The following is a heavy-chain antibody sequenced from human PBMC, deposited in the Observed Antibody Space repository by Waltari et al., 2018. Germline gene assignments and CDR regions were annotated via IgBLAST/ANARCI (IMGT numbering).Heavy chain of an antibody. D-gene: IGHD1-26*01. V-gene: IGHV1-69-2*01. Sequence: VQLVQSGAEVKKPGASVKVSCKASGYTFTSYGISWVRQAPGKGLEWMGLVDPEDGETIYAEKFQGRGTITADTSTDTAYMELSSLRSEDTAVYYCATDGYSGSLIAWGQGTLVTVSS. CDR3: ATDGYSGSLIA. CDR1: GYTFTSYG. CDR2: VDPEDGET. J-gene: IGHJ5*02.